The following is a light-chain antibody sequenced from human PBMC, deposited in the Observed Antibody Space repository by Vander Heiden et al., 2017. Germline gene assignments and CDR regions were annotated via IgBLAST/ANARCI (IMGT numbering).Light chain of an antibody. V-gene: IGLV3-19*01. CDR3: NSRDSSGNHPPYV. CDR2: GKN. J-gene: IGLJ1*01. Sequence: RITCQGDSPRSYYASWYQQKPGQAPVLVIYGKNNRPSGIPDRFSGSSSGNTASLTITGAQAEDEADYYCNSRDSSGNHPPYVFGTGTKVTVL. CDR1: SPRSYY.